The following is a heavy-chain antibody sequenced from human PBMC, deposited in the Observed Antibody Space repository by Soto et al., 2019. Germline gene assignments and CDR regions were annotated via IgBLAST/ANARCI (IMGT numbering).Heavy chain of an antibody. J-gene: IGHJ4*02. V-gene: IGHV1-69*01. CDR3: ARDRDXYGSGNYYNRIDF. CDR2: IIPIFGTP. Sequence: QVQLVQSGPEVKEPGSSVKLTCKVSGGIFNTYAISWLRQAPGQGLEWMGGIIPIFGTPNYAQRFQGRVTXXXXXXXXXXXXXXXXXXXXXXXXXXXARDRDXYGSGNYYNRIDFWGQGTLVSVSS. D-gene: IGHD3-10*01. CDR1: GGIFNTYA.